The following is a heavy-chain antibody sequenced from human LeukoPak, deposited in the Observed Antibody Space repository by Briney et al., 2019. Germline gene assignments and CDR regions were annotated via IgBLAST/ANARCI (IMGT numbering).Heavy chain of an antibody. CDR1: GITLSNYG. CDR3: ARNRHSAFDY. CDR2: MSDSGGRT. Sequence: AGGSLRLSCAVSGITLSNYGMSWVRQAPGKGLEWVAGMSDSGGRTNYADSVKGRFTISRDNAKNSLYLQMNSLRAEDTAVYYCARNRHSAFDYWGQGTLVTVSS. J-gene: IGHJ4*02. V-gene: IGHV3-23*01. D-gene: IGHD3-10*01.